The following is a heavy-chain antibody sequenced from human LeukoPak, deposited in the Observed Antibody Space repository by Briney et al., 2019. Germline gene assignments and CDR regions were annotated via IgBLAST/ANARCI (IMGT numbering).Heavy chain of an antibody. J-gene: IGHJ5*02. D-gene: IGHD3-10*01. CDR2: MNPNSGNT. CDR3: ARAKMVRGVIIKKSNWFDP. V-gene: IGHV1-8*01. CDR1: GYTFTSYD. Sequence: ASVKVSCKASGYTFTSYDINWVRQATGQGLEWMGWMNPNSGNTGYEQKFQGRVTMTRNTSISTAYMELSSLRSEDTAVYYCARAKMVRGVIIKKSNWFDPWGQGTLVTVSS.